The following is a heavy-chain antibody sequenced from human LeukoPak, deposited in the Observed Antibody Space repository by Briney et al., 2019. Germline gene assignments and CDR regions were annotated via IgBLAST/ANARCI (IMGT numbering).Heavy chain of an antibody. CDR3: AKSPGNVVPATFDF. CDR1: GGSISSYY. J-gene: IGHJ4*02. V-gene: IGHV4-4*07. Sequence: SETLSLTCTVSGGSISSYYWSWIRQPAGKGLEWIGRIYTSGSTTYNPSLKSRVTMSVDTSKNQFSLKLSSVTAADTAVYYCAKSPGNVVPATFDFWGQGTLVTVSS. D-gene: IGHD2-15*01. CDR2: IYTSGST.